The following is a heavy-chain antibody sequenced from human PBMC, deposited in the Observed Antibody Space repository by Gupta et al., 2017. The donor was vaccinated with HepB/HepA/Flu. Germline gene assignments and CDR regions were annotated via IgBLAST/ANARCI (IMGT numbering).Heavy chain of an antibody. CDR2: IKSKTDGGTT. V-gene: IGHV3-15*01. D-gene: IGHD3-10*01. Sequence: EVQLVESGGGLVKPGGSLRLSCAASGFTFSNAGMSWVRQAPGKGLEWVGRIKSKTDGGTTDYAAPVKGRFTISRDDSKNTLYLQMNSLKTEDTAVYYCTTLLWFGESPYFDYWGQGTLVTVSS. CDR1: GFTFSNAG. J-gene: IGHJ4*02. CDR3: TTLLWFGESPYFDY.